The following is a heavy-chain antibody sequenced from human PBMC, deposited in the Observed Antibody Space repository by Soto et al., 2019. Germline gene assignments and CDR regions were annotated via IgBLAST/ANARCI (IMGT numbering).Heavy chain of an antibody. V-gene: IGHV3-33*01. CDR3: ARDVAGYYDSSGSKLNEYFQH. CDR2: IWYDGSNK. D-gene: IGHD3-22*01. CDR1: GFTFSSYG. J-gene: IGHJ1*01. Sequence: GGSLRLSCAASGFTFSSYGMHWVRQAPGKGLEWVAVIWYDGSNKYYADSVKGRFTISRDNSKNTLYLQMNSLRAEDTAVYYCARDVAGYYDSSGSKLNEYFQHWGQGTLVTVSS.